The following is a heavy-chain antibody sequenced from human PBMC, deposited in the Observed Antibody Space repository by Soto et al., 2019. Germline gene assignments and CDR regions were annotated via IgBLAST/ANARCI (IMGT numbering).Heavy chain of an antibody. Sequence: GDSLNISCKCSGYSFTSYLISWVCQMPGRGLEWMGRIDPSDSYTNYSPSFQGHVTISADKSISTAYLQWSSLKASDTAMYYCARHAFGMDVWGQGTKVTVSS. CDR3: ARHAFGMDV. CDR2: IDPSDSYT. J-gene: IGHJ6*02. CDR1: GYSFTSYL. V-gene: IGHV5-10-1*01.